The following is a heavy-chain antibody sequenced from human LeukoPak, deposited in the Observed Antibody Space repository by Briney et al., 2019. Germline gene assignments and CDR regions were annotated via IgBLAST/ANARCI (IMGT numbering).Heavy chain of an antibody. CDR1: GYTFTGYY. D-gene: IGHD3-3*01. V-gene: IGHV1-2*02. CDR2: INPNSGGT. Sequence: ASVKVSCKASGYTFTGYYMHWVRQAPGQGLEWRGWINPNSGGTNYAQKFQGRVTMTRDTSISTAYMELSRLRSDDTAVYYCARDYYDFWSGTDHYYYGMDVWGQGTTVTVSS. J-gene: IGHJ6*02. CDR3: ARDYYDFWSGTDHYYYGMDV.